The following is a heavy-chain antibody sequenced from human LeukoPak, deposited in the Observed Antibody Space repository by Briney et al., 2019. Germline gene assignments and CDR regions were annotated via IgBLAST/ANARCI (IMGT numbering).Heavy chain of an antibody. D-gene: IGHD1-26*01. J-gene: IGHJ4*02. CDR3: ARAVSRFVVGAIPDYFDY. CDR2: IYYSGST. Sequence: PSETLSLTCTVSGGSISSGGYYWSWIRQHPGKALEWIGYIYYSGSTYYNPSLKSRVTISVDTSKNQFSLKLSSVTAADTAVYYCARAVSRFVVGAIPDYFDYWGQGTLVTVSS. CDR1: GGSISSGGYY. V-gene: IGHV4-31*03.